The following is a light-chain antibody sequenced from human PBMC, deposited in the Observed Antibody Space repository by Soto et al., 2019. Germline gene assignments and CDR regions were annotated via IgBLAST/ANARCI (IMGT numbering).Light chain of an antibody. V-gene: IGKV3-15*01. Sequence: EVVMTQSPATLSVSPGERATLSCRASQSVRDNLAWYQQKPGQAPRLLIYGALTRATGIPARFSGSGSGTEFTLTISSLQSEDFAVYYCQQYDNWPLTFCGGTKVDIK. CDR3: QQYDNWPLT. J-gene: IGKJ4*01. CDR2: GAL. CDR1: QSVRDN.